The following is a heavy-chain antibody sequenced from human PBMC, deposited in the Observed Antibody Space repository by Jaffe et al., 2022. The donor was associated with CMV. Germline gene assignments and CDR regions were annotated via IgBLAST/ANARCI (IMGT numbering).Heavy chain of an antibody. CDR2: IYSGGST. Sequence: EVQLVETGGGLIQPGGSLRLSCAASGFTVSSNYMSWVRQAPGKGLEWVSVIYSGGSTYYADSVKGRFTISRDNSKNTLYLQMNSLRAEDTAVYYCARDTHLKNDYRKGYYYYMDVWGKGTTVTVSS. J-gene: IGHJ6*03. V-gene: IGHV3-53*02. CDR3: ARDTHLKNDYRKGYYYYMDV. CDR1: GFTVSSNY. D-gene: IGHD4-4*01.